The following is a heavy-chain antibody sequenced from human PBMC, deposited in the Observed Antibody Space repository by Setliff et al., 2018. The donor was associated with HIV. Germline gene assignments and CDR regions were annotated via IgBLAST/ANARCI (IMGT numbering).Heavy chain of an antibody. Sequence: ETLSLTCTVSGYSISSDYQWGWIRQPPGKGLEWIGSIYHSGTTYYNPSLKSRVTISADTSKNQFSLKLISVTAADTAVFYCARVDYGDYDFDYWGQGTLVTVSS. J-gene: IGHJ4*02. CDR1: GYSISSDYQ. CDR2: IYHSGTT. D-gene: IGHD4-17*01. CDR3: ARVDYGDYDFDY. V-gene: IGHV4-38-2*02.